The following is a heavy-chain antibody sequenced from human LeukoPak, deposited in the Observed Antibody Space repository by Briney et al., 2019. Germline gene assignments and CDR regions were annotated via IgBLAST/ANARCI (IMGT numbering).Heavy chain of an antibody. J-gene: IGHJ1*01. D-gene: IGHD6-13*01. CDR2: IYYSGST. CDR3: AREVRIAAAGIGYFQH. Sequence: SETLSLTCTVSGGSISSSSYYWGWIRQPPGKGLEWIGSIYYSGSTYYNPSLKSRVTISVDTSKNQFSLKLSSMTAADTAVYYCAREVRIAAAGIGYFQHWGQGTLVTVSS. CDR1: GGSISSSSYY. V-gene: IGHV4-39*07.